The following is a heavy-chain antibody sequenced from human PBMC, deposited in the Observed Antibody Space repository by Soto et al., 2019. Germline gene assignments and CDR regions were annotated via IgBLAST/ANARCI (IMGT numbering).Heavy chain of an antibody. D-gene: IGHD3-16*01. V-gene: IGHV3-74*01. CDR3: ARDYDGYIAGAFGY. CDR2: INSDGSST. CDR1: GFTFSSYW. Sequence: LRLSCAASGFTFSSYWMHWVRQAPGKGLVWVSRINSDGSSTSYADAVKGRFTISRDNAKNTLYLQMNSLRAEDTAVYYCARDYDGYIAGAFGYWGQGTLVTVSS. J-gene: IGHJ4*02.